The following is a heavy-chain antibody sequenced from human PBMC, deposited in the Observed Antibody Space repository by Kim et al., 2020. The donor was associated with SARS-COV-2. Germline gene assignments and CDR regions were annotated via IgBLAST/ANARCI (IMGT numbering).Heavy chain of an antibody. CDR3: ARHTATVMVDS. CDR1: GYSFTTYW. CDR2: THPGISET. J-gene: IGHJ4*02. V-gene: IGHV5-51*01. D-gene: IGHD5-18*01. Sequence: GESLKISCQASGYSFTTYWIGWVRQLPGKGLEWMGITHPGISETRYNPSFQGQVTISADKSINIAYLQWSSVKASDNAMYYCARHTATVMVDSWGQGTLV.